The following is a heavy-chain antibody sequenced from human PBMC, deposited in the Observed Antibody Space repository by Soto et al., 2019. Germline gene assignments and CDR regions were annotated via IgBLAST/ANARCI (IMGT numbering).Heavy chain of an antibody. CDR2: ISGSGGST. V-gene: IGHV3-23*01. Sequence: PGGSLRLSCAASGFTFSGYAMSWVRQSPGKGLEWVSAISGSGGSTYYADSVKGRFTISRDNSKNTLYLQMNSLRAEDTAVYYCAKDLAVVVVAVHFDYWGQGTLVTVSS. D-gene: IGHD2-15*01. CDR1: GFTFSGYA. CDR3: AKDLAVVVVAVHFDY. J-gene: IGHJ4*02.